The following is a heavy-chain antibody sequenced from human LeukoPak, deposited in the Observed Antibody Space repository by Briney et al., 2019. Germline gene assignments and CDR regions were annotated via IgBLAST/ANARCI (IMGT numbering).Heavy chain of an antibody. V-gene: IGHV3-30*18. CDR2: ISYDGGTK. CDR3: AKDRWFGELSHYYYGMDV. J-gene: IGHJ6*02. D-gene: IGHD3-10*01. CDR1: GFTFRRHA. Sequence: PGGSLRLSCAASGFTFRRHAMHWVRQAPGKGLEWVAVISYDGGTKYYADSVKGRFTISRDNSENTLHLQMNSLGADDTAVYYCAKDRWFGELSHYYYGMDVWGQGTTVTVSS.